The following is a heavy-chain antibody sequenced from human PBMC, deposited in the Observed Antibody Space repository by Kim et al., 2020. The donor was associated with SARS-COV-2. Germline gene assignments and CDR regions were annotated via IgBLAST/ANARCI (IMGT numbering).Heavy chain of an antibody. Sequence: SETLSLTCAVYGGSFSGYFWTWIRQSPGKGLEWIGEINHSGTTNYNPSLKTRVKMSVNTSKNQFSLRLSSLTAADTALYYCTRGLKSPRIEVGDV. CDR2: INHSGTT. CDR3: TRGLKSPRIEVGDV. CDR1: GGSFSGYF. V-gene: IGHV4-34*01. D-gene: IGHD6-19*01. J-gene: IGHJ3*01.